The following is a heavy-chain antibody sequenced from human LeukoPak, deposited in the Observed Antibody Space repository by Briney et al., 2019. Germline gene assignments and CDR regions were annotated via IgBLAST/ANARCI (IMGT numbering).Heavy chain of an antibody. J-gene: IGHJ3*02. CDR3: ARDLLRTPKRSILYTNDAFDI. Sequence: KSGGSLRLSCAASGFTFSSYSMNWVRQAPGKGLEWVSSISSSSSYIYYADSVKGRFTISRDNARNSLYLQMNSLRAEDTAVYYCARDLLRTPKRSILYTNDAFDIWGQGTMVTVSS. V-gene: IGHV3-21*01. D-gene: IGHD5/OR15-5a*01. CDR1: GFTFSSYS. CDR2: ISSSSSYI.